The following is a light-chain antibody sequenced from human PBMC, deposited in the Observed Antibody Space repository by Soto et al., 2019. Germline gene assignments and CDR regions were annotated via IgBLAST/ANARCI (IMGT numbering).Light chain of an antibody. CDR1: QNIKNNF. J-gene: IGKJ4*01. CDR3: QQYGTPLT. V-gene: IGKV3-20*01. Sequence: IVLTQSPGTLSLSPGEGATLSCRASQNIKNNFLAWYQQRPGQAPRLLIHAASIRATGTPDRFTGSASGTDFTLIISRLEPEDFAVYYCQQYGTPLTFGGGTRVEIK. CDR2: AAS.